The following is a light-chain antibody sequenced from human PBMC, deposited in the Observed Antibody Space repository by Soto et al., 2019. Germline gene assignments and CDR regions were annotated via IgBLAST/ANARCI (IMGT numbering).Light chain of an antibody. CDR3: QQTYSTPYT. V-gene: IGKV1-39*01. CDR2: TSG. Sequence: IQMTQSPSSLSASVGDRVTITCRASQRITTYLNWYQQKPGEAPKLLISTSGTLQRGVPSRFSGSEYGTDFTLTITALRPKDFATYFCQQTYSTPYTFGQGTKLEIK. CDR1: QRITTY. J-gene: IGKJ2*01.